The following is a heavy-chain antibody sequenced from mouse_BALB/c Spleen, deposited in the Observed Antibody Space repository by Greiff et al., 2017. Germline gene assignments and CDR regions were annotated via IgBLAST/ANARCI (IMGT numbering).Heavy chain of an antibody. V-gene: IGHV14-1*02. D-gene: IGHD3-1*01. Sequence: EVKLVESGAELVRPGALVKLSCKASGFNIKDYYMHWVKQRPEQGLEWIGWIDPENGNTIYDPKFQGKASITADTSSNTAYLQLSSLTSEDTAVYYCARQLGPYYFDYWGQGTTLTVSS. J-gene: IGHJ2*01. CDR1: GFNIKDYY. CDR2: IDPENGNT. CDR3: ARQLGPYYFDY.